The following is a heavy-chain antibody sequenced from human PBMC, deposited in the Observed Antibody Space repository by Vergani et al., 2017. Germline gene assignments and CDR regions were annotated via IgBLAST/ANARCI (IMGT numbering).Heavy chain of an antibody. Sequence: VQLVESGGGLVKPGGSLRLSCAASGFTFSDYYMSWIRQAPGKGLEWVSYISSSSSYTNYADSVKGRFTISRDNAKNSLYLQTNSLRAEDTAVYYCARDAPLYSSSWSRLRVNYYGMDVWGQGTTVTVSS. CDR1: GFTFSDYY. D-gene: IGHD6-13*01. J-gene: IGHJ6*02. CDR2: ISSSSSYT. V-gene: IGHV3-11*06. CDR3: ARDAPLYSSSWSRLRVNYYGMDV.